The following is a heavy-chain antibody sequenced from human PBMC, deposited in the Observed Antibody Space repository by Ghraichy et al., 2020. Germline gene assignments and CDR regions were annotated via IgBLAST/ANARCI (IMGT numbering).Heavy chain of an antibody. CDR1: GYTFTSYG. D-gene: IGHD6-19*01. Sequence: ASVKVSCKASGYTFTSYGISWVRQAPGQGLEWMGWISAYNGNTNYAQKLQGRVTMTTDTSTSTAYMELRSLRSDDTAVYYCARDLSSSQWGQWEVVDAFDIWGQGTMVTVSS. CDR2: ISAYNGNT. J-gene: IGHJ3*02. CDR3: ARDLSSSQWGQWEVVDAFDI. V-gene: IGHV1-18*01.